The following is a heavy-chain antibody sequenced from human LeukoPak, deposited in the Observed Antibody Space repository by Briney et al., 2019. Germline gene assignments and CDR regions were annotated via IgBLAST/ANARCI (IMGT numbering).Heavy chain of an antibody. CDR2: LSGSGDDT. J-gene: IGHJ6*03. CDR3: ARSLRHCTSTSCSLYYSMDV. V-gene: IGHV3-23*01. CDR1: GFSLSGYA. Sequence: GGSLRLSCAASGFSLSGYAMSWVRQAPGKGLEWVSSLSGSGDDTYTADSVKGRFTISRDNSKKALFLQMTSLRDGDTAVYYCARSLRHCTSTSCSLYYSMDVWGKGTTVTVSS. D-gene: IGHD2-2*01.